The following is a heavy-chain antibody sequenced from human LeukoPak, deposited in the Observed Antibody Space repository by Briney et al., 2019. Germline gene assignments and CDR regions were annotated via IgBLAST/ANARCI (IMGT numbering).Heavy chain of an antibody. J-gene: IGHJ4*02. V-gene: IGHV1-8*02. D-gene: IGHD6-13*01. Sequence: ASVKVSCKASGHTFTSYDINWVRQATGQGLEWMGWMNPNSGNTAYAQKFQGRVTMTRNTSISTAYMELSRLRSDDTAVYYCARDLSTAGTGYWGQGTLVTVSS. CDR1: GHTFTSYD. CDR2: MNPNSGNT. CDR3: ARDLSTAGTGY.